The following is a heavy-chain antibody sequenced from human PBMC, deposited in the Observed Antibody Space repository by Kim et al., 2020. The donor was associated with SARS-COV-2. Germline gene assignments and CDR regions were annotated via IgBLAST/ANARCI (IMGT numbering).Heavy chain of an antibody. Sequence: GGSLRLSCATSGFTFSAYDMNWVRQAPGKGLEWLSFITKTSSTIYYAYSVKVRFTISRDNANNSLYLHMSSLTDDDTSLYFCLLDRLGGAF. V-gene: IGHV3-48*02. D-gene: IGHD3-16*01. CDR1: GFTFSAYD. CDR2: ITKTSSTI. CDR3: LLDRLGGAF. J-gene: IGHJ3*01.